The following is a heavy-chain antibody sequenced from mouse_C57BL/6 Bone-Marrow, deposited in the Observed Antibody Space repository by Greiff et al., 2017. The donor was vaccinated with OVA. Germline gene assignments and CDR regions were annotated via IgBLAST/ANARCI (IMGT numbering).Heavy chain of an antibody. CDR2: IHPNSGST. CDR1: GYTFTSYW. J-gene: IGHJ1*03. V-gene: IGHV1-64*01. D-gene: IGHD2-4*01. CDR3: ARGDYDDGGGYCDV. Sequence: QVQLQQPGAELVKPGASVKLSCKASGYTFTSYWMHWVKQRPGQGLEWIGMIHPNSGSTNYNEKFKSKATLTVDKSSSTAYMQLSSLTSEDSAVYYCARGDYDDGGGYCDVWGTGTTVTVAS.